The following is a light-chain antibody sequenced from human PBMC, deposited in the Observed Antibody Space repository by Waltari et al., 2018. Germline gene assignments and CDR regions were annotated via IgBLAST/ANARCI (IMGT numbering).Light chain of an antibody. J-gene: IGLJ2*01. CDR2: GVN. V-gene: IGLV1-40*01. Sequence: QSVLTQPPSVSGAPGQRVTISCSGSGSNIGAGYDVHWYRQIPGKAPTLLIYGVNTLPPGVSYRFSGSQFDTSASLAIAGLQADDEADYYCQSYDTTLSVVFGGGTKLTVL. CDR3: QSYDTTLSVV. CDR1: GSNIGAGYD.